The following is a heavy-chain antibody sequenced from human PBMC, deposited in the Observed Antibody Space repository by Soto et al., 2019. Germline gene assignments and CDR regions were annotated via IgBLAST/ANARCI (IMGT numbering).Heavy chain of an antibody. D-gene: IGHD2-15*01. CDR2: INPSGGST. CDR3: ARDRIVVVVAADDAFDI. V-gene: IGHV1-46*01. J-gene: IGHJ3*02. CDR1: GYTFTSYY. Sequence: ASVKVSCKASGYTFTSYYMHWVRQAPGQGLEWMGIINPSGGSTSYAQKFQGRVTMTRDTSTSTVYMELSSLRSEDTAVYYCARDRIVVVVAADDAFDIWGQGTMVTVSS.